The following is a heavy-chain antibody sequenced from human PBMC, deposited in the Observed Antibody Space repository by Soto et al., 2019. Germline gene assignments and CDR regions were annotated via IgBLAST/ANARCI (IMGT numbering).Heavy chain of an antibody. CDR1: GYTFTHYY. J-gene: IGHJ4*02. Sequence: VKVSCKASGYTFTHYYIHWVRQAPGQGLEWMGIINPNGGITTYAQKFRAGFTMTRDTSTSTVYLELSSLRSEDSAIYYCATSVNSAMAFDYWGQGTLVTVSS. CDR2: INPNGGIT. D-gene: IGHD5-18*01. V-gene: IGHV1-46*01. CDR3: ATSVNSAMAFDY.